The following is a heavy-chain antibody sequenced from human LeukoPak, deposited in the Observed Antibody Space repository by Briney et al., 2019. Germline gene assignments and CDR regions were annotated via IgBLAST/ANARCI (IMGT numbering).Heavy chain of an antibody. V-gene: IGHV1-2*02. CDR3: ARVGDYDTNYYYYYYMDV. Sequence: ASVKVSCKASGYTFTGYYMHWARQAPGQGLEWMGWINPNSGGTNYAQKFQGRVTMTRDTSISTAYMELSRLRSDDTAVYYCARVGDYDTNYYYYYYMDVWGKGTTVTVSS. D-gene: IGHD3-9*01. CDR2: INPNSGGT. J-gene: IGHJ6*03. CDR1: GYTFTGYY.